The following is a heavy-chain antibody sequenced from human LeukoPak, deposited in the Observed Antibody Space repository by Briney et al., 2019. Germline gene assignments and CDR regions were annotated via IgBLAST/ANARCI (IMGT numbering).Heavy chain of an antibody. D-gene: IGHD3-3*01. CDR3: ARGSYYDFWSGYRKYNWFDP. CDR2: INHSGST. CDR1: GGSFSGYY. V-gene: IGHV4-34*01. J-gene: IGHJ5*02. Sequence: SETLSLTCAVYGGSFSGYYWSWIRQPPGKGLGWIGEINHSGSTNYNPSLKSRVTISVDTSKNQFSLKLSSVTAADTAVYYCARGSYYDFWSGYRKYNWFDPWGQGTLVTVSS.